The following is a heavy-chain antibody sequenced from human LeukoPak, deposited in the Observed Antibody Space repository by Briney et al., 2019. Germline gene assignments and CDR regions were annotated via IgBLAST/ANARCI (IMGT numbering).Heavy chain of an antibody. CDR3: ARAGVAYYYYYGMDV. D-gene: IGHD3-3*01. CDR2: NYYRGNT. CDR1: GGPIRVYY. Sequence: KASETLSLTCSVWGGPIRVYYWSWIPDPPGKAREGIGYNYYRGNTNYNPSLKSRVTISVDTSKNQFSLKLSSVTAADTAVYYCARAGVAYYYYYGMDVWGKGTTVTVSS. J-gene: IGHJ6*04. V-gene: IGHV4-59*12.